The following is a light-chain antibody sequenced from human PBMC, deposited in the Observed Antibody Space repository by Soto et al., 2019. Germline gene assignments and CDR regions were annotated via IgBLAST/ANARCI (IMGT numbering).Light chain of an antibody. CDR1: SSDVGAYNY. Sequence: QSALTQPASVSGSPGQSITISCTGASSDVGAYNYVSWYQQYPGKAPKFMIYEVSYRPSGVSNRCSGSKSGNTASLTISGLQTEDEGDYYCSSYTSTSTYVFGTGTKVTVL. J-gene: IGLJ1*01. CDR3: SSYTSTSTYV. V-gene: IGLV2-14*01. CDR2: EVS.